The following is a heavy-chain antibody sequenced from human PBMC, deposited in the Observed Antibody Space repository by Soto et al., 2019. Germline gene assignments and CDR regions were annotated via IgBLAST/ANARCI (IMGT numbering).Heavy chain of an antibody. Sequence: GGSLRLSCAASGFSFKNAWMHWVRQTPGKGLEWVGRIKSKIDGGTTDYAAPGKGRFTISREDSKNTQYLQLNSLKTADGAVFYCTRGAVAGHHLDCWGQGTLVTVSS. CDR1: GFSFKNAW. V-gene: IGHV3-15*07. CDR2: IKSKIDGGTT. CDR3: TRGAVAGHHLDC. D-gene: IGHD6-19*01. J-gene: IGHJ4*02.